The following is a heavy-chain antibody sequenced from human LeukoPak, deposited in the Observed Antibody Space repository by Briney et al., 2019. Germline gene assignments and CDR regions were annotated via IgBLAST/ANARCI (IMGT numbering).Heavy chain of an antibody. D-gene: IGHD3-9*01. CDR1: GYTFTGYY. V-gene: IGHV1-2*06. CDR2: INPHSGGT. CDR3: ARAYYDILTGYLYNWFDP. Sequence: ASVKVSCNASGYTFTGYYMHWVRQAPGQGLEWMGRINPHSGGTNYAQKFQGRVTMNRDTSISTAYMELSRLRSDDTAVYYCARAYYDILTGYLYNWFDPWGQGTLVTVSS. J-gene: IGHJ5*02.